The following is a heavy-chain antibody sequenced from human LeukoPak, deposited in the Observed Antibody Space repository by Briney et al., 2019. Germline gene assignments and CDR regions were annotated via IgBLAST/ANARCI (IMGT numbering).Heavy chain of an antibody. J-gene: IGHJ4*02. CDR2: INYSGNT. V-gene: IGHV4-39*01. CDR1: GGSISSSSYY. Sequence: SETLSLTCIVSGGSISSSSYYWSWIRQPPGKGLEWIGGINYSGNTYYNPSLKSRVIMSVDTSKNQFSLKLSSVTAADTAVYYCARRGVGAAGYFDNWGQGTLVTVSS. CDR3: ARRGVGAAGYFDN. D-gene: IGHD1-26*01.